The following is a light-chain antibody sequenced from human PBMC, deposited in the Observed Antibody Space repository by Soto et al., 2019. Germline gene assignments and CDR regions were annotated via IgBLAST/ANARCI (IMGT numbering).Light chain of an antibody. Sequence: QSVLTQPASVSGSPGQSITISCTGTSSDVGGYNYVSWYQQHPGKAPKLMIYEVSNRPSGVSNRFSGSKSGNTASLTISGLQAEDEADYYCSSYTSSSTTVFGGGTKPTVL. CDR3: SSYTSSSTTV. J-gene: IGLJ3*02. CDR2: EVS. V-gene: IGLV2-14*01. CDR1: SSDVGGYNY.